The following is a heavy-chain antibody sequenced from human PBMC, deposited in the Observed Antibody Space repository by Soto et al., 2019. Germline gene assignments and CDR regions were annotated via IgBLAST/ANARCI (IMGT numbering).Heavy chain of an antibody. D-gene: IGHD2-15*01. CDR3: AKDRPGGIVVVVAATPDI. Sequence: QVQLVESGGGVVQPGKSLGLSCAASGFTFSTYGMHWVRQAPGKGLEWVALISYDESHKYYSHSVNGRFTISRDNSKNTVYLQMNSLKPDDTAVYYCAKDRPGGIVVVVAATPDIWGQGTLVTVSS. V-gene: IGHV3-30*18. J-gene: IGHJ4*02. CDR2: ISYDESHK. CDR1: GFTFSTYG.